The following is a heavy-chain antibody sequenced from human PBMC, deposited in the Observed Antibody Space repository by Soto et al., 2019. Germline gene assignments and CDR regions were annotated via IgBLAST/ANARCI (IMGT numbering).Heavy chain of an antibody. CDR2: ISGSGGST. Sequence: PGGSLRLSCAASGFTFSSYAMSWVRQAPGKXLEWVSAISGSGGSTYYADSVKGRFTISRDNSKNTLYLQMNSLRAEDTAVYYCAKDKHYYGSGTKGTFDYWGQGTLVTVSS. D-gene: IGHD3-10*01. CDR3: AKDKHYYGSGTKGTFDY. CDR1: GFTFSSYA. J-gene: IGHJ4*02. V-gene: IGHV3-23*01.